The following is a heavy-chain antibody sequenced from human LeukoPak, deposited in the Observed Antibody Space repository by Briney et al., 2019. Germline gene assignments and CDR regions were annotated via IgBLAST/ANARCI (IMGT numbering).Heavy chain of an antibody. CDR3: ARLGSSSYDISTGFSYYFDY. D-gene: IGHD3-9*01. V-gene: IGHV4-39*02. CDR1: GGSISSNSYY. J-gene: IGHJ4*02. Sequence: PSETLSLTCTVSGGSISSNSYYWGWIRQPPGKGLEWIGSIHYGGSTNYNPSLKSRVTISVDTSKNHFSLKLSPVTAADTAVYYCARLGSSSYDISTGFSYYFDYWGQGTLVTVSS. CDR2: IHYGGST.